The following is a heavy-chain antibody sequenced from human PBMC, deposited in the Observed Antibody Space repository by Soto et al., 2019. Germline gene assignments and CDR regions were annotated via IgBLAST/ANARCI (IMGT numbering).Heavy chain of an antibody. Sequence: ASVEVSCEASVYTFTSYDMNWVRQANGQGLEWMGWMNPNSGNTGYAQKFQGRVTMTRNTSISTAYMELSSLRSEDTAVYYCARGGDFWSGTNDAFDIWGQGTMVTGSS. CDR3: ARGGDFWSGTNDAFDI. J-gene: IGHJ3*02. CDR1: VYTFTSYD. V-gene: IGHV1-8*01. D-gene: IGHD3-3*01. CDR2: MNPNSGNT.